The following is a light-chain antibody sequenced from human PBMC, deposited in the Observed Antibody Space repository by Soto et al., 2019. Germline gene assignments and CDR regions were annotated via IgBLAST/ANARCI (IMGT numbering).Light chain of an antibody. CDR1: QNVYNN. Sequence: EIVMTQSPAPLSVSPREGAHLSCKASQNVYNNLAWYQQRPGQPPRLLIYDASTRATGISARFSGSGYGTEFTLTISSLQSEDFAVYFCQQCRNWPLTFGGGTKVDIK. CDR2: DAS. V-gene: IGKV3-15*01. CDR3: QQCRNWPLT. J-gene: IGKJ4*01.